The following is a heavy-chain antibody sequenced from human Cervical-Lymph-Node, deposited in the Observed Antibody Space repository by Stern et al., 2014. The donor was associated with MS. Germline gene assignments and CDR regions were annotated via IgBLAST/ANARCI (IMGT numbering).Heavy chain of an antibody. CDR3: ARGRGGNYRYYFDY. D-gene: IGHD4-23*01. V-gene: IGHV3-21*01. J-gene: IGHJ4*02. CDR1: GFTFSSYS. CDR2: ISSGGSYI. Sequence: EVQLEESGGGLVKPGGSLRLSCAASGFTFSSYSMNWVRQAPGKGLEWVASISSGGSYIYYADSLKCRFTISRDNAKNSLYLQMNSLRAEDTAVYYCARGRGGNYRYYFDYWGQGTLVTVSS.